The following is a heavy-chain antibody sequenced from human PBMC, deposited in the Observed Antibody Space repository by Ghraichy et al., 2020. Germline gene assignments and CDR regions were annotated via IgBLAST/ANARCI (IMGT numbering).Heavy chain of an antibody. Sequence: GESLRLSCTASGFTFSSYSMNWVRQAPGRGLEWVSYISRSGGTIFYADSVQGRFTLSRDNAGNSIYLQMNSLRVEDTAVYYCARDGYDSVGGSYRSDNYFDFWGQGTLVTVSS. V-gene: IGHV3-48*01. J-gene: IGHJ4*02. CDR1: GFTFSSYS. D-gene: IGHD3-16*02. CDR2: ISRSGGTI. CDR3: ARDGYDSVGGSYRSDNYFDF.